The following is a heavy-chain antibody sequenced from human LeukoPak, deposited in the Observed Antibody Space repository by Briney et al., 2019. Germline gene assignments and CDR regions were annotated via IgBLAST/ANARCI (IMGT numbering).Heavy chain of an antibody. J-gene: IGHJ6*03. CDR1: GDSISSDDFY. D-gene: IGHD2-2*01. V-gene: IGHV4-61*02. Sequence: SETLSLTCTVSGDSISSDDFYWSWIRQPAGKGLEWIGRFSASGNSNYNPSLKSRLTISVDTSKNQFSLKLTSVTAADTAVYYCARRPYCSSTSCYVSSDYYYYYMDVWGKGTTVTISS. CDR2: FSASGNS. CDR3: ARRPYCSSTSCYVSSDYYYYYMDV.